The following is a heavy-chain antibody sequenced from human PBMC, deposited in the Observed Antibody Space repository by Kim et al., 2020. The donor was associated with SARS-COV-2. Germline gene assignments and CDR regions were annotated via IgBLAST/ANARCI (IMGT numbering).Heavy chain of an antibody. CDR2: IIPIFGTA. CDR1: GGTFSSYA. Sequence: SVKVSCKASGGTFSSYAISWVRQAPGQGLEWMGGIIPIFGTANYAQKFQGRVTITADESTSTAYMELSSLRSEDTAVYYCAGTEDIVLMVYADWGQGTLVTVSS. CDR3: AGTEDIVLMVYAD. V-gene: IGHV1-69*13. D-gene: IGHD2-8*01. J-gene: IGHJ4*02.